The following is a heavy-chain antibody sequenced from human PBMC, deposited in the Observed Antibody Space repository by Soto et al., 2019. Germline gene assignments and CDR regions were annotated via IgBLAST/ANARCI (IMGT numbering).Heavy chain of an antibody. CDR3: ARDLPGLLWFGEFDY. J-gene: IGHJ4*02. CDR2: ISAYNGNT. CDR1: GYTFTSYG. Sequence: ASVKVSCKASGYTFTSYGISWVRQAPGQGLEWMGWISAYNGNTNYAQKLQGRVTMTTDTSTSTAYMELRSLRSDDTAVYYCARDLPGLLWFGEFDYWGQGTLVTVSS. D-gene: IGHD3-10*01. V-gene: IGHV1-18*01.